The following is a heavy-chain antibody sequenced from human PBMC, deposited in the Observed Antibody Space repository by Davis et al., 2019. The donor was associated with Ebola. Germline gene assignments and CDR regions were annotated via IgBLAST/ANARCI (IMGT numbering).Heavy chain of an antibody. CDR3: ARDRAPPYSYGYYYYYGMDV. V-gene: IGHV3-13*01. CDR2: IGTAGDT. D-gene: IGHD5-18*01. CDR1: GFTFSNYD. Sequence: GESLKISCAASGFTFSNYDMHWVRQATGKGLEWVSAIGTAGDTYYPGSVKGRFTISRENAKNSLYLQMDSLRAEDTAVYYCARDRAPPYSYGYYYYYGMDVWGQGTTVTVSS. J-gene: IGHJ6*02.